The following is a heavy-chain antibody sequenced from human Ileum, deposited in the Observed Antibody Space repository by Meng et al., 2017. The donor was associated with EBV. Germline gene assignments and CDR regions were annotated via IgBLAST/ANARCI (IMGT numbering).Heavy chain of an antibody. Sequence: QLQLQESGPGLVQPWQSLSLSCVSSGDSVSSDKTAWNWIRQSPSRGLEWLGRTYRRSRWYYDYALSVKSRINISPDTSKNQVSPQLNSVTDEDTGIYYCATSRIAKFDRWGQGTLVTVSS. CDR3: ATSRIAKFDR. J-gene: IGHJ5*02. CDR2: TYRRSRWYY. V-gene: IGHV6-1*01. CDR1: GDSVSSDKTA.